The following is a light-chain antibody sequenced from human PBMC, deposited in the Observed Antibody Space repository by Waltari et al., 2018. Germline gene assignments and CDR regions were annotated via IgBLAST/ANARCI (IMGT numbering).Light chain of an antibody. J-gene: IGKJ1*01. CDR2: WAS. Sequence: DIVMTQSPDSLAVSLGERATINCKSSQSVLYNSNGKNYLAWYQQKPGQPPKLLIYWASTRQSGVPDRFSGSGSGTDFTLTLNSLQAEDVAVYYCQQYYRSRTFGQGAKVEIK. V-gene: IGKV4-1*01. CDR1: QSVLYNSNGKNY. CDR3: QQYYRSRT.